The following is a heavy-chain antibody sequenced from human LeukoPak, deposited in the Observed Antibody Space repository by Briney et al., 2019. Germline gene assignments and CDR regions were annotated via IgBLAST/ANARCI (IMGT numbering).Heavy chain of an antibody. J-gene: IGHJ3*02. D-gene: IGHD1-14*01. V-gene: IGHV1-18*01. Sequence: ASVKVSCTASGYTFTSYGISWVRQAPGQGLEWMGWISAYNGNTNYAQKLQGRVTMTTDTSTSTAYMELRSLRSDDTAVYYCASMDNGTRDAFDIWGQGTMVTVSS. CDR2: ISAYNGNT. CDR3: ASMDNGTRDAFDI. CDR1: GYTFTSYG.